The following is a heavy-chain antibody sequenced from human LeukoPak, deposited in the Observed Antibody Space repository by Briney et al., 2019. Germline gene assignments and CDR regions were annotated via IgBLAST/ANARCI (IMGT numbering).Heavy chain of an antibody. CDR3: ARAGVGDGYSFDY. Sequence: PGGSLRLSCAASGFTFSSYWTHWVRQAPGKRLVWVLRISSDGSSTTYADSVKGRFTISRENAQNTLYLQMNSLRADDTAVYYCARAGVGDGYSFDYWGQGTLVTVSS. CDR2: ISSDGSST. CDR1: GFTFSSYW. V-gene: IGHV3-74*01. D-gene: IGHD5-24*01. J-gene: IGHJ4*02.